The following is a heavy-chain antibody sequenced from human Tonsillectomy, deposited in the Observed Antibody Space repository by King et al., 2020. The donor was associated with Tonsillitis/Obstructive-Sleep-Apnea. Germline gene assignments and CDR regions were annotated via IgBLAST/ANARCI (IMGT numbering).Heavy chain of an antibody. V-gene: IGHV3-30*04. CDR3: ASHFRADY. CDR2: ISYDGSNK. CDR1: GFTFSSYA. J-gene: IGHJ4*02. Sequence: QLVQSGGGVVQPGRSLRLSCAASGFTFSSYAMHWVRQAPGKGLEWVAFISYDGSNKYYADSVKGRFTISRDNSKNTLHLQMNSLRAEDTAVYYCASHFRADYWGQGTLVTVSS.